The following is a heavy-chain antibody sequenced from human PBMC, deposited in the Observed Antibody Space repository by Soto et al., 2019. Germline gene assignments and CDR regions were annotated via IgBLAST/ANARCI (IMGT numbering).Heavy chain of an antibody. CDR3: ASADSRSYSSWDFDY. CDR2: ISAYNGNT. D-gene: IGHD6-6*01. Sequence: ASVKVSCKASGYTFTSYGISWVRQAPGQGLEWMGWISAYNGNTNYAQKLQGRVTMTTDTSTSTAYMELRSLRSDDTAVYYCASADSRSYSSWDFDYWGQGTLVTVSS. CDR1: GYTFTSYG. J-gene: IGHJ4*02. V-gene: IGHV1-18*01.